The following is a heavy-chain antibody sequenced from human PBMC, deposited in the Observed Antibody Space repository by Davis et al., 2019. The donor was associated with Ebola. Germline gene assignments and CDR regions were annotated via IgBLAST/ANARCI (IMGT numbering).Heavy chain of an antibody. J-gene: IGHJ3*02. CDR2: IYTSGST. V-gene: IGHV4-4*07. CDR3: ARDPYYYDSSGYYSGYGAFDI. Sequence: PSETLSLTCTVSGGSISSYYWSWIRQPAGKGLEWIGRIYTSGSTNYNPSLKSRVTMSVDTSKNQFSLKLSSVTAADTAVYYCARDPYYYDSSGYYSGYGAFDIWGQGTMVTVSS. CDR1: GGSISSYY. D-gene: IGHD3-22*01.